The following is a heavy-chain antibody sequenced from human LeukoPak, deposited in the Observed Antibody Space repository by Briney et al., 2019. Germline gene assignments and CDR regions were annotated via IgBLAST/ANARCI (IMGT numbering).Heavy chain of an antibody. CDR3: ARLRYGSGTYGMDV. V-gene: IGHV4-30-4*08. CDR1: GGSISSGDYY. CDR2: IYYSGSA. D-gene: IGHD3-10*01. J-gene: IGHJ6*02. Sequence: SETLSLTCTVSGGSISSGDYYWSWIRQPPGKGLEWIGYIYYSGSAYYNPSLKSRVTISVDTSKNQFSLKLSSVTAADTAVYYCARLRYGSGTYGMDVWGQGTTVTVSS.